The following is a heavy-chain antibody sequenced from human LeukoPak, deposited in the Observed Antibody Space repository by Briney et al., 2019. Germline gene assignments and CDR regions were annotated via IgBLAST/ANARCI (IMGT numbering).Heavy chain of an antibody. CDR2: IYYSGST. Sequence: SETLSLTCTVSGGSISTYDWSWIRQPPGKGLEWIGYIYYSGSTNYNPSLKSRVTIPVDTSKNQFSLKLSSVTAADTAVYYCARDGRDGYNGLNYWGQGTLVTVSS. J-gene: IGHJ4*02. CDR3: ARDGRDGYNGLNY. CDR1: GGSISTYD. D-gene: IGHD5-24*01. V-gene: IGHV4-59*01.